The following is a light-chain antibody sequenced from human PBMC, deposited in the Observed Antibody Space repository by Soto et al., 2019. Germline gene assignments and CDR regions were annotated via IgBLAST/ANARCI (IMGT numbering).Light chain of an antibody. J-gene: IGLJ1*01. Sequence: QSVLTQPASVSGSPGQSITISCTGTSSDVGSYNLVSWYQQHPGKAPKLVIYEGSKRPPGVSNRFSGSKSGNTASLTISGLQAEDEADYYCCSYAGSSTYVFGTGTKVTVL. CDR3: CSYAGSSTYV. V-gene: IGLV2-23*01. CDR2: EGS. CDR1: SSDVGSYNL.